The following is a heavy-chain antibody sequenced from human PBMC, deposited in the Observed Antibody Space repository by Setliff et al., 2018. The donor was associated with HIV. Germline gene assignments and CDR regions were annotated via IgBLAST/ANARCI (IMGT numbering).Heavy chain of an antibody. Sequence: SETLSLTCTVSGGSISSGANYWSWIRQHPGKGLEWIGYIYYRGSTYYNPSLESRVTISLDTSKNQFSLRLTSVTAADTAVYYCARERVDSRLWGYLDYGGQGRLVTVSS. CDR2: IYYRGST. CDR1: GGSISSGANY. D-gene: IGHD3-22*01. V-gene: IGHV4-31*03. J-gene: IGHJ4*02. CDR3: ARERVDSRLWGYLDY.